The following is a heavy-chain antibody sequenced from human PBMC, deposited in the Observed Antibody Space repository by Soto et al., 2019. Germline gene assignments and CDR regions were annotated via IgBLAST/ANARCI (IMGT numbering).Heavy chain of an antibody. CDR2: INPSGGST. CDR1: GYTFTSYY. J-gene: IGHJ6*02. CDR3: ARSFSWRCGVYGMDV. V-gene: IGHV1-46*01. Sequence: QVQLVQSGAEVKKPGASVKVSCKASGYTFTSYYMHWVRQAPGQGLECMGIINPSGGSTSYAQKFKGRVTMTMDPSTSTVYMELSSMRSEDTAVYYYARSFSWRCGVYGMDVWGQGTTVTLS. D-gene: IGHD2-8*02.